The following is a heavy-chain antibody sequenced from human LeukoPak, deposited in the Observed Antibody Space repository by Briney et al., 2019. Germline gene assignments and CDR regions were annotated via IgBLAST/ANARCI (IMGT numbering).Heavy chain of an antibody. CDR1: GFTFSSYE. J-gene: IGHJ4*02. D-gene: IGHD2-2*01. Sequence: GESLRLSCAASGFTFSSYEMNWVRQAPGKGLEWVSYISSSGSTIYYANSEKGRFTISRDNAKNSLYLQMNSLRAEDTAVYYCARVGCFSSTSCYRGSDYWGQGTLVSVSS. CDR2: ISSSGSTI. V-gene: IGHV3-48*03. CDR3: ARVGCFSSTSCYRGSDY.